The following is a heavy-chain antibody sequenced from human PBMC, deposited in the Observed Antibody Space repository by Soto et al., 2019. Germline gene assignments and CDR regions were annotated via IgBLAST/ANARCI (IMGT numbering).Heavy chain of an antibody. D-gene: IGHD3-16*02. J-gene: IGHJ6*02. Sequence: PSETLSLTCTVSGGSISSGGYYWSWILHHPGKGLEWIGYIYYSGSTYYNPSLKSRVTISVDTSKNQFSLKLSSVTAADTAVYYCAAGELSGVYYYGMDVWGQGTTVTVSS. CDR2: IYYSGST. V-gene: IGHV4-31*03. CDR3: AAGELSGVYYYGMDV. CDR1: GGSISSGGYY.